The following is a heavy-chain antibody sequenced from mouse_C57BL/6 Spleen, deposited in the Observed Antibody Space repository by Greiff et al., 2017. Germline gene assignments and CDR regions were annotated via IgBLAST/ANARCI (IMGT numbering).Heavy chain of an antibody. D-gene: IGHD4-1*01. CDR3: ARDWDVGFDY. J-gene: IGHJ2*01. CDR1: GYTFTSYW. CDR2: IDPSDSET. Sequence: QVQLKQPGAELVRPGSSVKLSCKASGYTFTSYWMHWVKQRPIQGLEWIGNIDPSDSETHYNQKFKDKATLTVDKSSSTAYMQLSSLTSEDSAVYYCARDWDVGFDYWGQGTTLTVSS. V-gene: IGHV1-52*01.